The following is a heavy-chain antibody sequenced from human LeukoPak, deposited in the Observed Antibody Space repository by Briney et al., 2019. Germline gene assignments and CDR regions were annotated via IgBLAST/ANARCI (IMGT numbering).Heavy chain of an antibody. Sequence: PSETLSLTCTVSGGSISSSSYYWGWIRQPPGKGLEWIGSIYYSGGTYYNPSLKSRVTISVDKSKNQFSLKLSSVTAADTAVYYCARAPSSSWSNDAFDIWGQGTMVTVSS. CDR2: IYYSGGT. D-gene: IGHD6-13*01. V-gene: IGHV4-39*07. CDR1: GGSISSSSYY. CDR3: ARAPSSSWSNDAFDI. J-gene: IGHJ3*02.